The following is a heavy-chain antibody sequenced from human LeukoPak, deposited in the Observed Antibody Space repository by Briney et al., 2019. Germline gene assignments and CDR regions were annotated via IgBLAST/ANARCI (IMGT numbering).Heavy chain of an antibody. CDR1: GFTFSGSA. CDR2: IKSKTNGETT. J-gene: IGHJ4*02. Sequence: GGSLKLSCAASGFTFSGSAIHWVRQSSGKGLEWVGLIKSKTNGETTYYAAPVKGRFTISRDDSKNTLYLQMHSLQTEDTAVYYCTTAPDRSDYWGQGTLVTVSS. D-gene: IGHD3-22*01. CDR3: TTAPDRSDY. V-gene: IGHV3-15*01.